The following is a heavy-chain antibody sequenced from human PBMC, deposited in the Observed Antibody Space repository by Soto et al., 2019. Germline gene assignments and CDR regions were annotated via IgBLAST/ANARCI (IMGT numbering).Heavy chain of an antibody. CDR3: TRVCIFGVVSANAAMDA. CDR2: IYYSGST. V-gene: IGHV4-31*03. CDR1: GGAISRGGYY. D-gene: IGHD3-3*02. J-gene: IGHJ6*01. Sequence: SETLSLTCTVSGGAISRGGYYWSWIRQHPGKGLEWIGYIYYSGSTYYNPSLKSRVTISVDTSKNQFSLKLSSVTAADTAVYYCTRVCIFGVVSANAAMDAWGQGTKVTV.